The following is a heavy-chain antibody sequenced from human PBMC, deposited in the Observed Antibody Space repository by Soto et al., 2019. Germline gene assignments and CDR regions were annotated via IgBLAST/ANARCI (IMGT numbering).Heavy chain of an antibody. Sequence: GGSLRLSCAASGFTFSSYGMHWVRQAPGKGLEWVAVISYDGSNKYYADSVKGRFTISRDNSKNTLYLQMNSLRAEDTAVYYCAKGWCSGGSCSSGSWFWFDPWGQGTLVTVSS. D-gene: IGHD2-15*01. J-gene: IGHJ5*02. CDR2: ISYDGSNK. CDR3: AKGWCSGGSCSSGSWFWFDP. V-gene: IGHV3-30*18. CDR1: GFTFSSYG.